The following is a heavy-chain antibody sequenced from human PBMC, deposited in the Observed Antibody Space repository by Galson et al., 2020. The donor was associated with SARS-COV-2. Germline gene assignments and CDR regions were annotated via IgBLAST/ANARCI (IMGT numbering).Heavy chain of an antibody. CDR1: GFTVSNNY. CDR2: MYSGGTT. D-gene: IGHD6-19*01. J-gene: IGHJ4*02. CDR3: ARDSSGWYAVGDY. V-gene: IGHV3-53*01. Sequence: GGSPRLSCAASGFTVSNNYMNWVRQAPGKGLEWVSFMYSGGTTYYADSVKGRFTISRDNSKNTLFLQMNSLRPEDTAVYYCARDSSGWYAVGDYWGQGTLVTVSS.